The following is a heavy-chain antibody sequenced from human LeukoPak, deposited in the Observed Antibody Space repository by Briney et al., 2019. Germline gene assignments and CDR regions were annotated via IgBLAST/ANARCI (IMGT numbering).Heavy chain of an antibody. D-gene: IGHD2-8*02. Sequence: SQTLPLTCAISGDSVSSNSATWSWIRQSPSRGLEWLGRTYYRSKWYTDYAVSVKSRITINPDTSKNQFSLQLNSVTPEDTAVYYCARVDTGGKYFDFWGQGTLVTVSS. CDR3: ARVDTGGKYFDF. CDR1: GDSVSSNSAT. CDR2: TYYRSKWYT. V-gene: IGHV6-1*01. J-gene: IGHJ4*02.